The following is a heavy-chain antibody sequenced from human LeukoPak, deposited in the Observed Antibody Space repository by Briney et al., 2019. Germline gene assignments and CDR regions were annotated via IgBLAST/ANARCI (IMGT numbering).Heavy chain of an antibody. CDR2: IRYDGSNK. V-gene: IGHV3-30*02. Sequence: GGSLRLSCAASGFTFSSYGMHWVRQAPGKGLEWVAFIRYDGSNKYYADSVKGRFTISRDNSKNTLYLQMNSLRAEDTAVYYCAKDPTNIAVAGTSDYWGQGTLVTVSS. J-gene: IGHJ4*02. CDR1: GFTFSSYG. CDR3: AKDPTNIAVAGTSDY. D-gene: IGHD6-19*01.